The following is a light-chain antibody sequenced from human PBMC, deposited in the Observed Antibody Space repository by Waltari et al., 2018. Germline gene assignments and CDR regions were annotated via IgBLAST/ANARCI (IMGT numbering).Light chain of an antibody. CDR2: YDN. CDR3: AAWDDSLNGWV. V-gene: IGLV1-36*01. J-gene: IGLJ3*02. CDR1: TSNLGING. Sequence: QSALTQPPSVSEALRQRVTMSCSGATSNLGINGFNWYQVLPGKPSKLHIYYDNVLSAGVSDRFSASKSGTSASLAISGLQSDDEAEYYCAAWDDSLNGWVFGGGTKLTVL.